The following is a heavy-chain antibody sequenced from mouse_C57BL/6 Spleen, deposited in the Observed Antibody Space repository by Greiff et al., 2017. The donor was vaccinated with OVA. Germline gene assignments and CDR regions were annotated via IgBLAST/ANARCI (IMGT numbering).Heavy chain of an antibody. V-gene: IGHV5-17*01. D-gene: IGHD1-1*01. J-gene: IGHJ4*01. CDR3: ARQGGSVVAPHYAMDY. CDR1: GFTFSDYG. Sequence: EVMLVESGGGLVKPGGSLKLSCAASGFTFSDYGMHWVRQAPEKGLEWVAYISSGSSTIYYADTVKGRFTISRDNAKNTLFLQMTSLRSEDTAMYYCARQGGSVVAPHYAMDYWGQGTSVTVSS. CDR2: ISSGSSTI.